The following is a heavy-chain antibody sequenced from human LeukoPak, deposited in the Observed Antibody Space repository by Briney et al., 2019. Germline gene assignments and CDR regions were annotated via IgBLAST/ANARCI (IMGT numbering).Heavy chain of an antibody. J-gene: IGHJ5*02. CDR1: GFTVSSNY. CDR3: ARGTRGDTALYNWFDP. V-gene: IGHV3-53*01. CDR2: IYSGGST. D-gene: IGHD5-18*01. Sequence: PWGSLRLSCAASGFTVSSNYMSWVRQAPGKGLEWVSVIYSGGSTYYADSVKGRFTISRDNSKNTLYLQMNSLRAEDTAVYYCARGTRGDTALYNWFDPWGQGTLVTVSS.